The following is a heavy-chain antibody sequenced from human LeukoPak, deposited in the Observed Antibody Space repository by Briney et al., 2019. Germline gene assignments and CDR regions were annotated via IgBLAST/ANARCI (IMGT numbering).Heavy chain of an antibody. V-gene: IGHV3-7*01. CDR1: GFTFSSYW. CDR3: ARGSGASWIQLWLSGSEWFDP. Sequence: GGSLRLSCAASGFTFSSYWMSWVRQAPGKGLEWVANIKQDGSEKYYVDSVKGRFTISGDNAKNSLYLQMNSLRAEDTAVYYCARGSGASWIQLWLSGSEWFDPWGQGTLVTVSS. CDR2: IKQDGSEK. D-gene: IGHD5-18*01. J-gene: IGHJ5*02.